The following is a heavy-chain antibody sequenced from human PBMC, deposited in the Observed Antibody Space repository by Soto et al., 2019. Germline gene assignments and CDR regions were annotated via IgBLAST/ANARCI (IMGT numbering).Heavy chain of an antibody. V-gene: IGHV4-34*01. D-gene: IGHD6-13*01. CDR3: ARVGAAAGTGPQAFLDY. CDR2: INHSGST. J-gene: IGHJ4*02. Sequence: SETLSLTSAVYGGSFSGYYWSWIRQPPGKGLEWIGEINHSGSTNYNPSLKSRVTISVDTSKNQFSLKLSSVTAADTAVYYCARVGAAAGTGPQAFLDYWGQGTLVTVSS. CDR1: GGSFSGYY.